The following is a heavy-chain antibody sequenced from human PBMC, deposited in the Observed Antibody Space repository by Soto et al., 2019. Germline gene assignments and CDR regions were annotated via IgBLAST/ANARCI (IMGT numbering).Heavy chain of an antibody. CDR2: IIPIFGTP. Sequence: QVQLVQSGAEVKTPGSSVKVSCKASGGNFASYAIFWVRQAPGQGLEWMGGIIPIFGTPTYAQKFQGRVTIKADKPTNTAYMEMNSLRFEATAVYYCARSEGGYFYGMDVWGQGTTVTVSS. CDR3: ARSEGGYFYGMDV. CDR1: GGNFASYA. D-gene: IGHD3-9*01. V-gene: IGHV1-69*06. J-gene: IGHJ6*02.